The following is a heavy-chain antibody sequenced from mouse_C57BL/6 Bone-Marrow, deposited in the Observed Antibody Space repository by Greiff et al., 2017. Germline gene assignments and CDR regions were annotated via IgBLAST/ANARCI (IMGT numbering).Heavy chain of an antibody. CDR2: IHPNSGST. D-gene: IGHD1-1*01. V-gene: IGHV1-64*01. Sequence: QVQLQQPGAELVKPGASVKLSCKASGYTFTSYWMHWVKQRPGQGLEWIGMIHPNSGSTNYNEKFKSQATLTVDKSSSTAYMQLSSLTSEDSAGEDCARSGYGSLWFAYWGQGTLVTVSA. CDR1: GYTFTSYW. J-gene: IGHJ3*01. CDR3: ARSGYGSLWFAY.